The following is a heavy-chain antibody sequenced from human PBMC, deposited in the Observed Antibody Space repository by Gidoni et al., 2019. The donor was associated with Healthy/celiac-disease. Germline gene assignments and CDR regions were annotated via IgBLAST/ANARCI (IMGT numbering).Heavy chain of an antibody. V-gene: IGHV3-23*01. Sequence: EVQLLESGGGLVQPGGSLRLSCAASGFTFSSYDMSWVRQAPGKGLEWVSAISGSGGSTYYADSVKGRFTISRDNSKNTLYLQMNSLRAEDTAVYYCAKGSDDSSGYYYEGGYYFDYWGQGTLVTVSS. CDR1: GFTFSSYD. D-gene: IGHD3-22*01. CDR2: ISGSGGST. J-gene: IGHJ4*02. CDR3: AKGSDDSSGYYYEGGYYFDY.